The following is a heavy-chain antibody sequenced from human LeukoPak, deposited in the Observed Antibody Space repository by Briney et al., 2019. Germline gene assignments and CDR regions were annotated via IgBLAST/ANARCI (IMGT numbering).Heavy chain of an antibody. CDR1: GFTFSSYW. D-gene: IGHD1-26*01. Sequence: GGSLRLSCAASGFTFSSYWMSWVRQAPRKGLEWVANIKQDGSEKYYVDSVKGRFTISRDNAKNSLYLQMNSLRAEDTAVYYCARELWGIVGATDYWGQGTLVTVSS. CDR3: ARELWGIVGATDY. J-gene: IGHJ4*02. V-gene: IGHV3-7*01. CDR2: IKQDGSEK.